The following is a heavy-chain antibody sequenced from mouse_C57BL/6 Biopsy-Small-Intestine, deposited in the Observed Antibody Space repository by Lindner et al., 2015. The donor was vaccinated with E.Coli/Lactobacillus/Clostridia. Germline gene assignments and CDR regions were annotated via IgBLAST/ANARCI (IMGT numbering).Heavy chain of an antibody. CDR3: AREGRYAMDY. V-gene: IGHV1-54*01. Sequence: QLQESGAELLRPGTSVKVSCKASGYAFTNYLIEWVKQRPGQGLEWIGVINPGNAATNYNENFKGKATLTADKPSSTAYMQLSSLTSEDSAVYFCAREGRYAMDYWGQGTSVTVSS. J-gene: IGHJ4*01. CDR1: GYAFTNYL. CDR2: INPGNAAT.